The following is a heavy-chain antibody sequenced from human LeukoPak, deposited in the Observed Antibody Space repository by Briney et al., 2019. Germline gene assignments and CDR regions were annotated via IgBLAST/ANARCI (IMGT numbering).Heavy chain of an antibody. CDR3: ARNRGGDYGDYRSDWFDP. D-gene: IGHD4-17*01. Sequence: GSLRLSCAASGFTFSDHYMDWVRQSPGKGLEWIGEIYHRGYTNYNPSLKTRVTISVDMSKNHFSLELTSVTAADTALYYCARNRGGDYGDYRSDWFDPWGQGTLVTVSS. J-gene: IGHJ5*02. V-gene: IGHV4-34*08. CDR2: IYHRGYT. CDR1: GFTFSDHY.